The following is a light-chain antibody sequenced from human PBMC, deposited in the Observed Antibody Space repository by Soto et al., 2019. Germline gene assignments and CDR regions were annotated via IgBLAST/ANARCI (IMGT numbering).Light chain of an antibody. CDR1: HSVSSR. CDR2: GAS. V-gene: IGKV3-15*01. Sequence: EIVMTQSPATLSVSPGERATLSCRASHSVSSRLAWYQQKPGQAPRLLIYGASTRPTGLPARFTGSGSGTEFTLTISSLQSEDFAVYYCQHYTNWPLTFGGGTKVEIK. CDR3: QHYTNWPLT. J-gene: IGKJ4*01.